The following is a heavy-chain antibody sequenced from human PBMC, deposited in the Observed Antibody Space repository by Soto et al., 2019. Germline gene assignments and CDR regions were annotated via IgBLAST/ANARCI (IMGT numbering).Heavy chain of an antibody. CDR3: ARDSVRSGSYAGY. J-gene: IGHJ4*02. D-gene: IGHD1-26*01. V-gene: IGHV1-69*13. CDR2: IIPILGTA. CDR1: GGTFSSYA. Sequence: PVKVSSKPSGGTFSSYAISWVRQAPGQGLEWMGGIIPILGTANYAQKFQGRVTITADESTSTAYMELSSLRSDDTAMYYCARDSVRSGSYAGYWGQGALVTVSS.